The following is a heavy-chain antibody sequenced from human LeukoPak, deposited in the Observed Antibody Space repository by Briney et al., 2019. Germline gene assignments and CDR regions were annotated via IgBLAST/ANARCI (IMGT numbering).Heavy chain of an antibody. D-gene: IGHD3-10*01. Sequence: PSETLSLTCTVSGGSISSGGYSWSWIRQHPGKGLEWIGYIYYSGSTYYNPSLKSRVTISVDTSKNQFSLKLSSVTAVDTAVYYCARDSGDYYGSGSYYDAFDIWGQGTMVTVSS. J-gene: IGHJ3*02. CDR3: ARDSGDYYGSGSYYDAFDI. CDR2: IYYSGST. CDR1: GGSISSGGYS. V-gene: IGHV4-31*03.